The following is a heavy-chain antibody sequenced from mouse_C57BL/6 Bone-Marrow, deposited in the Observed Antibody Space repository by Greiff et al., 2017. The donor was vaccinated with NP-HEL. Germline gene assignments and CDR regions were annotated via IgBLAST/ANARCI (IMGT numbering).Heavy chain of an antibody. CDR1: GFTFSDFY. J-gene: IGHJ4*01. CDR2: SRNKANDYTT. Sequence: EVKVVESGGGLVQSGRSLRLSCATSGFTFSDFYMEWVRQAPGKGLEWIAASRNKANDYTTEYSASVKGRFIVSRDTSQSILYLQMNALRAEDTAIYYCARESDYWGQGTSVTVSS. V-gene: IGHV7-1*01. CDR3: ARESDY.